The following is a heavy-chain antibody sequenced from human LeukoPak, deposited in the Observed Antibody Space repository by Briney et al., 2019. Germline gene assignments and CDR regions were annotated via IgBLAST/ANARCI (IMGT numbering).Heavy chain of an antibody. J-gene: IGHJ4*02. CDR2: IYTSGST. CDR3: ASSRMQYYDFWSGYLGFFDY. D-gene: IGHD3-3*01. CDR1: GGSISSGSYY. V-gene: IGHV4-61*02. Sequence: PSETLSLTCTVSGGSISSGSYYWSWIRQPAGKGLEWIGRIYTSGSTNYNPSLKSRVTISVDTSKNQFSLKLSSVTAADTAVYYCASSRMQYYDFWSGYLGFFDYWGQGTLVTVSS.